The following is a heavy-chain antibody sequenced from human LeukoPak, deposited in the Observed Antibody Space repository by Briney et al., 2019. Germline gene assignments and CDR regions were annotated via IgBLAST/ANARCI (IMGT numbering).Heavy chain of an antibody. V-gene: IGHV5-51*01. CDR1: GYSFTSYW. J-gene: IGHJ4*02. CDR3: ARHPYYDYVWGSYWEYYFDY. Sequence: GESLKISCKSSGYSFTSYWIGWVRQMPGKGLEWMGIIYPGDSDTRYSPSFQGQVTISADKSISTAYLQWSSLKASDTAMYYCARHPYYDYVWGSYWEYYFDYWGQGTLVTVSS. D-gene: IGHD3-16*01. CDR2: IYPGDSDT.